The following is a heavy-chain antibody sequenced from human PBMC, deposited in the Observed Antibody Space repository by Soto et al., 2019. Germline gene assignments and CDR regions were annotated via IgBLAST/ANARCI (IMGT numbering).Heavy chain of an antibody. V-gene: IGHV3-30-3*01. CDR3: AREDVSARQHYGMDV. Sequence: QVQLVESGGGVVQPGRSLRLSCAASGFTFSSYAMHWVRQAPGKGLEWVAVISYDGSNKYYADSVKGRFTISRDNSKNTMYLQMNSLRAEDTAVYYFAREDVSARQHYGMDVWGQGTTVTVSS. CDR1: GFTFSSYA. J-gene: IGHJ6*02. CDR2: ISYDGSNK. D-gene: IGHD2-8*01.